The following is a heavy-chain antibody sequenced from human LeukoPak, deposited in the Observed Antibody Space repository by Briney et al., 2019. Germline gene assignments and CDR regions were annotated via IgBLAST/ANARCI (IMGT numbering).Heavy chain of an antibody. CDR1: GFTFSSYA. V-gene: IGHV3-23*01. CDR2: ISDSGGNT. D-gene: IGHD1-14*01. J-gene: IGHJ4*02. Sequence: GGSLRLSCAASGFTFSSYAMSWVRQAPGKGLEWVSTISDSGGNTYYADSVKGRFTIPRDNSKNTLYLQMDSLRAEDTGVYYCARSNQADDYWGQGTLVTVSS. CDR3: ARSNQADDY.